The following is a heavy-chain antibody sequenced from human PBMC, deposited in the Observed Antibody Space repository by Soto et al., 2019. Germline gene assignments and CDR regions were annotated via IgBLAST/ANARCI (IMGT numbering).Heavy chain of an antibody. J-gene: IGHJ4*02. Sequence: QLQLQESGPGLVKPSETLSLTCTVSGGSISSTTYYWGWIRQPPGKGLEWIGSIYYSGSTYYNPSLKSRVTISVATSKNQSSLTLSSVTAADTAGYYCAHSYGDYLSYWGQGTLVTVSS. V-gene: IGHV4-39*01. CDR1: GGSISSTTYY. CDR2: IYYSGST. D-gene: IGHD4-17*01. CDR3: AHSYGDYLSY.